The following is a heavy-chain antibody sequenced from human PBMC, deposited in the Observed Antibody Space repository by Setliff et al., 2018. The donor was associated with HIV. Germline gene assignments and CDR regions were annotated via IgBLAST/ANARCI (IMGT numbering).Heavy chain of an antibody. J-gene: IGHJ5*02. CDR3: AKEQEIGSYLDP. D-gene: IGHD2-2*02. Sequence: SVKVSCKASGYTFTGYYMHWVRQAPGQGLEWMGWIIPILGIPNYAQNFQGRLTISADKSTRTAYLELSSLRSDDSAVYFCAKEQEIGSYLDPWGQGTLVTVSS. CDR1: GYTFTGYY. V-gene: IGHV1-69*10. CDR2: IIPILGIP.